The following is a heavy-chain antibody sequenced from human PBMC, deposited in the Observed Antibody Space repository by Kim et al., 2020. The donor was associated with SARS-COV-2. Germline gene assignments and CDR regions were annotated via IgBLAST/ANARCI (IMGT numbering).Heavy chain of an antibody. CDR1: GGSISSSSYY. CDR2: IYYSGST. V-gene: IGHV4-39*01. CDR3: ARRPRRLGFVDY. Sequence: SETLSLTCTVSGGSISSSSYYWGWIRQPPGKGLEWIGSIYYSGSTYYNPSLKSRVTISVDTSKNQFSLKLSSVTAADTAVYYCARRPRRLGFVDYWGQGT. J-gene: IGHJ4*02. D-gene: IGHD6-25*01.